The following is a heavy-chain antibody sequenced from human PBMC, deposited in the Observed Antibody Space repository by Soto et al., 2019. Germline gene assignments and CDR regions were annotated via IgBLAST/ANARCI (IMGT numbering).Heavy chain of an antibody. CDR1: GIIFSSYW. CDR2: INSDGSST. J-gene: IGHJ4*02. D-gene: IGHD3-22*01. V-gene: IGHV3-74*01. Sequence: GGSLRLSCAASGIIFSSYWMHWVRQAPGKGLVWVSRINSDGSSTSYADSVKGRFTISRDNAKNTVYLQMNSLRAEDTAVYYCAKIESRFYYDSSGYYPFDYWGQGTLVTVSS. CDR3: AKIESRFYYDSSGYYPFDY.